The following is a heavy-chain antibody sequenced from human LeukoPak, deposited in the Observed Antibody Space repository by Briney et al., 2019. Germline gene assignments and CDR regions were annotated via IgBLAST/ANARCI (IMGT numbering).Heavy chain of an antibody. Sequence: GGSLRLSRAASGFTSSGYWMHWVRQHPARGLMWLSYITEDGSGKSYEDSVRGRFTISRDNAKNTVHLQMNSLRVDDTAVYYCARDGQGPISLDYWGQGTPVTVSS. V-gene: IGHV3-74*01. J-gene: IGHJ4*02. CDR1: GFTSSGYW. D-gene: IGHD2/OR15-2a*01. CDR3: ARDGQGPISLDY. CDR2: ITEDGSGK.